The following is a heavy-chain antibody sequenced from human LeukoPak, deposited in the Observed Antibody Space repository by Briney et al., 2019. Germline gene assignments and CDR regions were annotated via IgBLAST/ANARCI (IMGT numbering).Heavy chain of an antibody. D-gene: IGHD2-2*01. CDR1: GFTFSSYG. V-gene: IGHV3-30*18. J-gene: IGHJ4*02. CDR3: AKPQLGVVVPAAMSSYFDY. Sequence: GGSLRLSCAASGFTFSSYGMHWVRQAPGKGLEWVAVISYDGSNKYYADSVKGRFTISRDNSKNTLYLQMNSLRAEDTAVYYCAKPQLGVVVPAAMSSYFDYWGQGTLVTVSS. CDR2: ISYDGSNK.